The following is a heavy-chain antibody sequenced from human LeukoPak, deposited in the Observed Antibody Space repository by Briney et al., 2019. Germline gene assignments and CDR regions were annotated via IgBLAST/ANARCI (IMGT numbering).Heavy chain of an antibody. J-gene: IGHJ5*02. CDR2: ILSSSDYT. Sequence: GGSLRLSCVASGFTFSDYYMSWIRQAPGKGLEGVSYILSSSDYTNYADSVRGRFTISRDNAKNSLYLQMNSLRAEDTAVYYCARPPYSSSWDPGWFDPWGQGTLITVSS. CDR1: GFTFSDYY. CDR3: ARPPYSSSWDPGWFDP. D-gene: IGHD6-13*01. V-gene: IGHV3-11*06.